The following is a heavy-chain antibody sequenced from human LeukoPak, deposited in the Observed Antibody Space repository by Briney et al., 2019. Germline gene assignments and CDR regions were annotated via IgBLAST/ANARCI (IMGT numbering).Heavy chain of an antibody. CDR3: AKVPHPYYYDSSGYYYHAGAFDY. CDR2: ISWNSGSI. V-gene: IGHV3-9*01. CDR1: GFTFDDYA. J-gene: IGHJ4*02. D-gene: IGHD3-22*01. Sequence: GGSLRLSCAASGFTFDDYAMHWVRQAPGKGLEWVSGISWNSGSICYADSVKGRFTISRDNAKNSLYLQMNSLRAEDTALYYCAKVPHPYYYDSSGYYYHAGAFDYWGQGTLVTVSS.